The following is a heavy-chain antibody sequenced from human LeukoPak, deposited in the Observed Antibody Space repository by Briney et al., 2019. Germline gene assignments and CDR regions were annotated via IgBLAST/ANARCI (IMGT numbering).Heavy chain of an antibody. V-gene: IGHV3-48*03. CDR1: EFTFSSYA. CDR2: ISSSGSTT. Sequence: GGSLRLSCAASEFTFSSYAMSWVRQAPGKGLEWVSYISSSGSTTYSVDSVKGRFTISRDNAKNSLYLQMNSLRVEDTAVYYCAREEGRDSSGYNYWGQGTLVTVSS. D-gene: IGHD3-22*01. CDR3: AREEGRDSSGYNY. J-gene: IGHJ4*02.